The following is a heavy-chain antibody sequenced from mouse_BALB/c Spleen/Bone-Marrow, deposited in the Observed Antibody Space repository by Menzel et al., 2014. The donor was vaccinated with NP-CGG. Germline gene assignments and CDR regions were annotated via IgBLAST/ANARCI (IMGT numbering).Heavy chain of an antibody. Sequence: VQLQQSGGGLVQPKGSLKLSCAASGFTFNTYATNWVRQAPGKGLEWVARIRSKSNNYATYYADSVKDRFTISRDDSQSMLYLQMNNLKTEDTAMYYYVRQFITTANYAMDYWGQGTSVTVSS. CDR3: VRQFITTANYAMDY. J-gene: IGHJ4*01. CDR2: IRSKSNNYAT. D-gene: IGHD1-2*01. V-gene: IGHV10-1*02. CDR1: GFTFNTYA.